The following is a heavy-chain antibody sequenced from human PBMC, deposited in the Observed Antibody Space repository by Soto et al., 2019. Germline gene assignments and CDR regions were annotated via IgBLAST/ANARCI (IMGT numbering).Heavy chain of an antibody. Sequence: SETLSLTCAVYGGSFSGYYWSWIRQPPGKGLEWIGEINRSGSTNYNPSLKSRVTISVDTSKNQFSLKLSSVTAADTAVYYCARSILTGYWSPRGAFDIWGQGTMVTVSS. CDR3: ARSILTGYWSPRGAFDI. D-gene: IGHD3-9*01. V-gene: IGHV4-34*01. J-gene: IGHJ3*02. CDR2: INRSGST. CDR1: GGSFSGYY.